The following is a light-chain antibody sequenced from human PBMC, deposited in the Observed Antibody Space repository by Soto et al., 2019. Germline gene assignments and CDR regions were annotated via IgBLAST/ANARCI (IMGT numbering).Light chain of an antibody. J-gene: IGKJ1*01. CDR3: PQSSSSPPT. CDR1: QSISNH. Sequence: DILMTQSRSSLYESVDHRVIITCRASQSISNHLNGYQQKPGKAPKLLIFAASSLQSGVPSRFSGSRSGPDFTLTISSLQPEDFATYYCPQSSSSPPTFGQGIKVDI. CDR2: AAS. V-gene: IGKV1-39*01.